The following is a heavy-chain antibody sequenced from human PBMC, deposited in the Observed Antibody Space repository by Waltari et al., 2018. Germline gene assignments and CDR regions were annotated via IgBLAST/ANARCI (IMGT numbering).Heavy chain of an antibody. CDR1: GASVKSTSYY. CDR2: IYNSGPN. Sequence: QVYLQESGPGLVKPSESLSLTCTVSGASVKSTSYYWGWIRQPPGKGLEWIGSIYNSGPNYCNPPLKSRVTISVDASDKQFYLTLTSVAAADTAVYFCVRPPHCRGNTCTALWGQGALVTVSS. D-gene: IGHD3-10*01. V-gene: IGHV4-39*01. CDR3: VRPPHCRGNTCTAL. J-gene: IGHJ4*02.